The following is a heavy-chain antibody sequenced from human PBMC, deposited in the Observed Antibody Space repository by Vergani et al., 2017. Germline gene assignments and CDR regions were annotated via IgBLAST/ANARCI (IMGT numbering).Heavy chain of an antibody. CDR2: VYYSGST. CDR3: ARSPYCSSTSCYASDFDY. CDR1: GGSISSSSYY. D-gene: IGHD2-2*01. V-gene: IGHV4-39*01. J-gene: IGHJ4*02. Sequence: QLQLQESGPGLVKPSETLSLTCTVSGGSISSSSYYWGWIRQPPGKGLEWIGSVYYSGSTYYNPSLKSRVTISVDTSKNQFSLKLSSVTAADTAVYYCARSPYCSSTSCYASDFDYWGQGTLVTVSS.